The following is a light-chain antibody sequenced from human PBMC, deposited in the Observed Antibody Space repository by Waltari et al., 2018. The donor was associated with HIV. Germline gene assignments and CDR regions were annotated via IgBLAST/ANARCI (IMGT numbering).Light chain of an antibody. CDR2: KAS. CDR1: QRISSW. J-gene: IGKJ4*01. V-gene: IGKV1-5*03. CDR3: QQYNSYPLT. Sequence: DIQMTQSPSTLSVSVGDRVTITCRASQRISSWLAWYQQKPGKAPKLLIYKASSLESGVPSRFSGSGSGTEFTLTISSLQPDDFATYYCQQYNSYPLTFGGGTKVEIK.